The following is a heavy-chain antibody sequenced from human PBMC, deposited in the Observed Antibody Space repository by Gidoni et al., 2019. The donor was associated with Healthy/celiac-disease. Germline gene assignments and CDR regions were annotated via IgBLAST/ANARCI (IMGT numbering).Heavy chain of an antibody. CDR2: ISAYNGNT. D-gene: IGHD3-10*01. Sequence: QGQLVQSGAEVKKPGASGKVSCKASGYTCTSYGISWVRQAPGQGLEWMGWISAYNGNTNYAQKLQGRVTMTTDTSTSTAYMELRSLRSDDTAVYYCARTYYYGSGSPGGWFDPWGQGTLVTVSS. CDR1: GYTCTSYG. J-gene: IGHJ5*02. CDR3: ARTYYYGSGSPGGWFDP. V-gene: IGHV1-18*04.